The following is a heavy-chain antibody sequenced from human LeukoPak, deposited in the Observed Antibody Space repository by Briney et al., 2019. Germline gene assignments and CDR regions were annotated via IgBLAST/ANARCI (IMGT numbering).Heavy chain of an antibody. Sequence: PSETLSLTCTVSGGSISSGISGIYYWGWIRQPPGKGLEWIGTIYYSGSTYYNPSLKSRVTISVDPSKNQFSLELTPLTAADTAVYYCARGPGNRGYYGSGNWFYFDYWGQGTLVTVSS. J-gene: IGHJ4*02. CDR1: GGSISSGISGIYY. D-gene: IGHD3-10*01. CDR2: IYYSGST. CDR3: ARGPGNRGYYGSGNWFYFDY. V-gene: IGHV4-39*07.